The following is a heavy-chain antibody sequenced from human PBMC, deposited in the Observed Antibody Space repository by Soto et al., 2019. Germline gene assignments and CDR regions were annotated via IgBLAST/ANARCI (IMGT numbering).Heavy chain of an antibody. J-gene: IGHJ6*02. D-gene: IGHD2-8*01. CDR3: AKTRGAMIYAISVYGMDV. CDR2: IVVGSGNT. CDR1: GFTYNSSA. V-gene: IGHV1-58*01. Sequence: ASVKVCCKASGFTYNSSAVHWVRQARGQRLEWIGWIVVGSGNTNYAQKFQERVTITRDMSTSTAYMELSSLRAEDTAVYYCAKTRGAMIYAISVYGMDVWGQGTTVTVSS.